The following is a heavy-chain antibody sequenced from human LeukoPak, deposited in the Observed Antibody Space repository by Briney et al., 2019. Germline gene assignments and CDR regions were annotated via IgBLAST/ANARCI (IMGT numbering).Heavy chain of an antibody. Sequence: ASVKVSCKASGYTFTSYAMNWVRRAPGQGLEWMGWINTNTGNPTYAQGFTGRFVFSLDTSVSTAYLQISSLKAEDTAVYYCARDPGSRIAAAATDDYWGQGTLVTVSS. V-gene: IGHV7-4-1*02. CDR3: ARDPGSRIAAAATDDY. CDR2: INTNTGNP. J-gene: IGHJ4*02. CDR1: GYTFTSYA. D-gene: IGHD6-13*01.